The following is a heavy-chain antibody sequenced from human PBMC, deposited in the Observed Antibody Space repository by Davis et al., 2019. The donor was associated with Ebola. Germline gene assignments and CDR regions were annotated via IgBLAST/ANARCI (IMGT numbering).Heavy chain of an antibody. CDR1: GGSISSSSYY. J-gene: IGHJ6*02. CDR3: ARRDGSSGWYNYYGMDV. V-gene: IGHV4-39*07. Sequence: SETLSPTCTVPGGSISSSSYYWGWIRQPPGKGLEWIGSIYYSGSTYYNPSLKSRVTISVDTSKNQFSLKLSSVTAADTAVYYCARRDGSSGWYNYYGMDVRGQGTTVTVSS. CDR2: IYYSGST. D-gene: IGHD6-19*01.